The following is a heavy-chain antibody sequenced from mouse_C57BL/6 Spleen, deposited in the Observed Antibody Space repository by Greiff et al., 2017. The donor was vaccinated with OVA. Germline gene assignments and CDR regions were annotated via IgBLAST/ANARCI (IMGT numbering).Heavy chain of an antibody. J-gene: IGHJ2*01. CDR1: GYTFTSYW. D-gene: IGHD1-1*01. V-gene: IGHV1-50*01. CDR2: IDPYNSCP. Sequence: VQLKQSGAELVKPGASVTLSCKASGYTFTSYWMHWVKQRPGQGLEWIGEIDPYNSCPDYNQKFKGKATLTADTSSSTAYMQLSSLTSEDSAVYYCARSYYGTHGYFDFWGKGTTLTVSS. CDR3: ARSYYGTHGYFDF.